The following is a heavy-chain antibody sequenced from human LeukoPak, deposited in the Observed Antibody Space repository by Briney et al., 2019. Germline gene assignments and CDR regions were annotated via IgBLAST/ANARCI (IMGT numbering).Heavy chain of an antibody. V-gene: IGHV3-23*01. D-gene: IGHD3-10*01. CDR1: GFTFSSHG. CDR3: AHGGLYYLDY. Sequence: PGGSLRLSCAASGFTFSSHGMSWVRQAPGKGPEWVSAISGSGNTYYADSVKGRFTISRDISKNTLYLQMNSLRAEDTAVYYCAHGGLYYLDYWGQGTLVTVSS. J-gene: IGHJ4*02. CDR2: ISGSGNT.